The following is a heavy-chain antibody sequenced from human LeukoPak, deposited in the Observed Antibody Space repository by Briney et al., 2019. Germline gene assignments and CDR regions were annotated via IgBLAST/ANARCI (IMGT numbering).Heavy chain of an antibody. Sequence: GGSLRLSCAAPGFTFRDYEMPWGRQAPGKGLEWLPRISRSSTTTYYADSVKGRFTIPKDKARNSAFLQMNSPRDEDTAVYYCARGAPKGIWFPFDFWGPGILVTVSS. D-gene: IGHD3-10*01. CDR2: ISRSSTTT. V-gene: IGHV3-48*03. CDR3: ARGAPKGIWFPFDF. CDR1: GFTFRDYE. J-gene: IGHJ4*02.